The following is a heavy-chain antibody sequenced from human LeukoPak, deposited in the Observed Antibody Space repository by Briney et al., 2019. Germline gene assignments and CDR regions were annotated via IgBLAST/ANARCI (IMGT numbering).Heavy chain of an antibody. J-gene: IGHJ4*02. CDR1: GYTFTGYY. CDR3: ARVRGVLGATTLLDY. D-gene: IGHD1-26*01. Sequence: AASVKVSCKASGYTFTGYYMHWVRQAPGQGLEWMGWINPNSGGTNYAQKFQGRVTMTRDTSISTAYMELSRLRSDDTAVYYCARVRGVLGATTLLDYWGQGTLVTVSS. CDR2: INPNSGGT. V-gene: IGHV1-2*02.